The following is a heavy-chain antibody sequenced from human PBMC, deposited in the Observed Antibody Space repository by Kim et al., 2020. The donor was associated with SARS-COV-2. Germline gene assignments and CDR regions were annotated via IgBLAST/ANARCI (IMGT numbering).Heavy chain of an antibody. D-gene: IGHD6-13*01. J-gene: IGHJ4*02. CDR2: IRSKTKNYVT. Sequence: GGSLRLSCAASGFTFSDSTMHWVRQASGKGLEWVGRIRSKTKNYVTAYAASVKGRFTVSRDDSKNTAYLQMNSLRAGDTAVYYCIKYLGSSSDYWGRGTL. CDR3: IKYLGSSSDY. CDR1: GFTFSDST. V-gene: IGHV3-73*01.